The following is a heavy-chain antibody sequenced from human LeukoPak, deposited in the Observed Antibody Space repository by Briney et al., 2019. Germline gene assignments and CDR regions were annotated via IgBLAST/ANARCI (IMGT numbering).Heavy chain of an antibody. CDR2: IYGSGGST. CDR1: GFTFSSYA. CDR3: AKVMTRTMVRGVPPSDY. J-gene: IGHJ4*02. D-gene: IGHD3-10*01. V-gene: IGHV3-23*01. Sequence: GGSLRLSCAASGFTFSSYAMSWVRRAPGKGLEWVSAIYGSGGSTYYADSVKGRFTISRDNSKNTLYLQMNSLRAEDTAVYYCAKVMTRTMVRGVPPSDYWGQGTLVTVSS.